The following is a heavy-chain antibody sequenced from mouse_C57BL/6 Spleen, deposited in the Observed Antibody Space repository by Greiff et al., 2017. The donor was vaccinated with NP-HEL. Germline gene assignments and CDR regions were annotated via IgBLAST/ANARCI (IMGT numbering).Heavy chain of an antibody. V-gene: IGHV5-4*01. J-gene: IGHJ3*01. CDR2: ISDGGSYT. Sequence: EVQLVESGGGLVKPGGSLKLSCAASGFTFSSYAMSWVRQTPEKRLEWVATISDGGSYTYYPDNVKGRFTISRDNAKNNLYLQMSHLKSEDTAMYYCARVGTLGRDWFAYWGQGTLVTVSA. D-gene: IGHD4-1*01. CDR1: GFTFSSYA. CDR3: ARVGTLGRDWFAY.